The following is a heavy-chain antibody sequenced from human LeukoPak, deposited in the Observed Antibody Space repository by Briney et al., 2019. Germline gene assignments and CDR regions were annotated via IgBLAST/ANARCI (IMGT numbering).Heavy chain of an antibody. Sequence: PSETLSLTCTVSGGSISSGGYYWSWIRQHPGKGLEWIGYIYYSGSTYYNPSLKSRVTISVDTSKNQFSLKLSSVTAADTAVYYCARGDTVINFDYWGQGTLVTVSS. CDR3: ARGDTVINFDY. J-gene: IGHJ4*02. V-gene: IGHV4-31*03. CDR1: GGSISSGGYY. D-gene: IGHD4-17*01. CDR2: IYYSGST.